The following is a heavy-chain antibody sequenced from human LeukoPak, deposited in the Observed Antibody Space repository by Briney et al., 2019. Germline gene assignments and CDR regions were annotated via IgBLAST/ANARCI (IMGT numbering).Heavy chain of an antibody. CDR1: GFTFSSYS. Sequence: GGSLRLSCAASGFTFSSYSMNWVRQAPGKGLEWVSSISSSSSYIHYADSVKGRFTISRDNAKNSLYLQMNSLRAEDTAVYYCAREDDYGDRGDAFDIWGQGTMVTVSS. CDR3: AREDDYGDRGDAFDI. V-gene: IGHV3-21*01. CDR2: ISSSSSYI. J-gene: IGHJ3*02. D-gene: IGHD4-17*01.